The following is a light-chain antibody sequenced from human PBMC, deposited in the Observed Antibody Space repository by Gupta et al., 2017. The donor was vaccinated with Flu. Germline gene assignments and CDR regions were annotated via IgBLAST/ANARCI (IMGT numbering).Light chain of an antibody. CDR1: QGIRDD. CDR2: AAS. J-gene: IGKJ1*01. CDR3: LQDYNYPRA. V-gene: IGKV1-6*01. Sequence: AIQMTQSPSSLSASVGDRVTITCRASQGIRDDLGWYQQKPGKAPKLLIYAASSLQSGVPSRFSGSGSGTDFTLTISSLQPEDFATYYGLQDYNYPRAFGQGTKVEIK.